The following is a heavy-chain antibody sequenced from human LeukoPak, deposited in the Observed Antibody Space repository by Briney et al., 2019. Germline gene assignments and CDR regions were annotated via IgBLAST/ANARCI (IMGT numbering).Heavy chain of an antibody. V-gene: IGHV1-2*02. CDR1: GYTFTAYY. D-gene: IGHD2-21*02. CDR2: TNPNSGVT. CDR3: ARDQGDYYFDY. Sequence: ASVKVSCKASGYTFTAYYIYWVRQAPGQGLEWMGWTNPNSGVTNYAQSFQGRVTMTRDTSISATYMELSGLRSDDTAVYYCARDQGDYYFDYWGQGTLVTVSS. J-gene: IGHJ4*02.